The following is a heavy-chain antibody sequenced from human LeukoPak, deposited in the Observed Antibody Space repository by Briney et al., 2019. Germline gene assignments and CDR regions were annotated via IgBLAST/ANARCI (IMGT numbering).Heavy chain of an antibody. CDR3: AIGGYCSGGSCYSYYYYYGMDV. CDR1: GYTFTNYG. Sequence: ASVKVSCKSSGYTFTNYGISWVRQAPGQGLEWMGWISTYNGNTNYAQKFQGRVTLITDTSTSTGYMELRRLRSDDTAVYYCAIGGYCSGGSCYSYYYYYGMDVWGQGTTVTVSS. J-gene: IGHJ6*02. D-gene: IGHD2-15*01. V-gene: IGHV1-18*01. CDR2: ISTYNGNT.